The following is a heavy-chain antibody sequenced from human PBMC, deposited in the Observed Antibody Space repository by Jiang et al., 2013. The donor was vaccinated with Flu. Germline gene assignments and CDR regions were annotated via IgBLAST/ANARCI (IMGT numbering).Heavy chain of an antibody. Sequence: RQMPGKGLEWMGIIYPGDSDTRYSPSFQGQVTISADKSISTAYLQWSSLKASDTAMYYCARHDGYYYDSSGYSSLDYWGQGTLVTVSS. CDR2: IYPGDSDT. V-gene: IGHV5-51*01. D-gene: IGHD3-22*01. J-gene: IGHJ4*02. CDR3: ARHDGYYYDSSGYSSLDY.